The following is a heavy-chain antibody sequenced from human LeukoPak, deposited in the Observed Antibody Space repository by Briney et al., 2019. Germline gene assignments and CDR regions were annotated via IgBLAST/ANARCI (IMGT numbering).Heavy chain of an antibody. D-gene: IGHD4-11*01. CDR1: GFXFRGYT. Sequence: PGGSLRLSCAASGFXFRGYTIYWVRQAPGKGLEWVAAISSDGRNQFYAASVQGRFTISRDNSINTLYLQMNTLRPEDTALYYCARDLIDNYCIDYWGQGTLVTVSS. CDR2: ISSDGRNQ. V-gene: IGHV3-30*04. CDR3: ARDLIDNYCIDY. J-gene: IGHJ4*02.